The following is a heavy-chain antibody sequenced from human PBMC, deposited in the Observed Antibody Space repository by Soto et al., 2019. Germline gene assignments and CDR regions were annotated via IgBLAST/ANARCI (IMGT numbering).Heavy chain of an antibody. V-gene: IGHV3-74*01. CDR2: MNSDGSNT. D-gene: IGHD5-12*01. J-gene: IGHJ4*02. Sequence: GGSLRLSCAASGFTFSNYWMHWVRQAPGKGLVWISRMNSDGSNTVYADAVKGRFTISRDNAKNTLYLQMNSLRGEDTAFYFCARDHDEDFGYDLDYFDYWGQGTLVTVSS. CDR1: GFTFSNYW. CDR3: ARDHDEDFGYDLDYFDY.